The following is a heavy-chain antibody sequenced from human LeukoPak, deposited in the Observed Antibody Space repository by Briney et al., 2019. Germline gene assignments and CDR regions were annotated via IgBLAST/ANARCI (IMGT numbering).Heavy chain of an antibody. Sequence: SETLSLTCAVYGGSFSGYYWSWLRQPPGKGLEWIGEINHSGSTNYNPSLKSRVTISVDTSKNQFSLQLNSVTPEDTAVYYCARDDLLNWFDPWGQGTLVTVSS. CDR3: ARDDLLNWFDP. CDR1: GGSFSGYY. V-gene: IGHV4-34*01. D-gene: IGHD1-1*01. J-gene: IGHJ5*02. CDR2: INHSGST.